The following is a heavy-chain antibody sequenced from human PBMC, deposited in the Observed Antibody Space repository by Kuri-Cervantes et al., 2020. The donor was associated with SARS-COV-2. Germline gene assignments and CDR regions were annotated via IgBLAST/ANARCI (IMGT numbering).Heavy chain of an antibody. Sequence: GESLKISCAASGFTFSDYYMSWIRQAPGKGLEWVSYISSSGSTIYYADSVKGRFTISRDNAKNSLYLQMNSLRAEDTAVYYSAREKGGCSGGSCFYFDYWGQGTLVTVSS. J-gene: IGHJ4*02. V-gene: IGHV3-11*01. CDR3: AREKGGCSGGSCFYFDY. D-gene: IGHD2-15*01. CDR1: GFTFSDYY. CDR2: ISSSGSTI.